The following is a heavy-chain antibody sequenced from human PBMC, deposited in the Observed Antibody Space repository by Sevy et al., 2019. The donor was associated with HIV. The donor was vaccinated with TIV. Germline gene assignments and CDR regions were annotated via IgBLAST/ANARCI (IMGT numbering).Heavy chain of an antibody. CDR3: ATSRSGYFDSSGYYIH. CDR2: IFPDDSET. J-gene: IGHJ4*02. Sequence: GESLKISCKGSGYSFTSHWIGWVRHMPGKGLEWMGIIFPDDSETRYSPSFQGQVTFSADKSINTAYLQWGSLKASDTAMYYCATSRSGYFDSSGYYIHWGQGTLVTVSS. V-gene: IGHV5-51*01. D-gene: IGHD3-22*01. CDR1: GYSFTSHW.